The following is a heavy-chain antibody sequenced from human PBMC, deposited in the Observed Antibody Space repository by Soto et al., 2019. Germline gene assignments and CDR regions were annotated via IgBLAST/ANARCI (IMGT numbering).Heavy chain of an antibody. CDR2: IWYDGSNK. J-gene: IGHJ4*02. CDR1: GFTFSSYG. Sequence: PGGSLRLSCAASGFTFSSYGMHWVRQAPGKGLEWVAVIWYDGSNKYYADSVRGRFTISRDNSKNALYLQMNSLRAEDTALYYCARDGGGNSSPDFWGQGALVTVSS. V-gene: IGHV3-33*01. D-gene: IGHD2-21*02. CDR3: ARDGGGNSSPDF.